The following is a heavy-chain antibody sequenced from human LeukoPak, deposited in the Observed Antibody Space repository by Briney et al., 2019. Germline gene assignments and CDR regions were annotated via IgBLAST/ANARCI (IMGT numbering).Heavy chain of an antibody. Sequence: ASVKVSCKAFGYTFTSYYMHWVRQAPGQGLEWMGGIIPIFGTANYAQKFQGRVTITADKSTSTAYMELSSLRSEDTAVYYCARGRHSTNYYYHYMDVWGKGTTVTVSS. J-gene: IGHJ6*03. CDR1: GYTFTSYY. V-gene: IGHV1-69*06. D-gene: IGHD1/OR15-1a*01. CDR2: IIPIFGTA. CDR3: ARGRHSTNYYYHYMDV.